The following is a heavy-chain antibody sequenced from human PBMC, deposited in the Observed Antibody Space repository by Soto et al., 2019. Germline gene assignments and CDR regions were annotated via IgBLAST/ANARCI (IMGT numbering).Heavy chain of an antibody. V-gene: IGHV2-70*01. CDR3: ARIQGRRLRYFDWLTTYYGMDV. Sequence: SGPTLVNPTPTLTLTCTFSGFSLSTSGMCVSWIRQPPGKALEWLALIDWDDDKYYSTSLKTRLTISKDTSKNQVVLTMTNMDPVDTATYYCARIQGRRLRYFDWLTTYYGMDVWGQGTTVTVSS. CDR1: GFSLSTSGMC. D-gene: IGHD3-9*01. J-gene: IGHJ6*02. CDR2: IDWDDDK.